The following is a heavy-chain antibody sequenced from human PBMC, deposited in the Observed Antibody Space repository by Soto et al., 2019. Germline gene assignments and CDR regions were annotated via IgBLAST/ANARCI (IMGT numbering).Heavy chain of an antibody. V-gene: IGHV3-7*05. CDR1: GFTFSSYW. CDR3: ARVLSDYYYYGMDV. J-gene: IGHJ6*02. Sequence: GGSLRLSCAASGFTFSSYWMSWVRQAPGKGLEWVANIKQDGSEKYYVDSVKGRFTISRDNAKNSLYLQMNRLRAEDTAVYYCARVLSDYYYYGMDVWGQGTTVTVSS. D-gene: IGHD2-8*01. CDR2: IKQDGSEK.